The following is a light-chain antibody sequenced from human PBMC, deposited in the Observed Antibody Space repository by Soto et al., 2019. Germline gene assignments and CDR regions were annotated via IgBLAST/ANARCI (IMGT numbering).Light chain of an antibody. J-gene: IGKJ1*01. CDR2: KAS. Sequence: DIQMTQSPSTLSASVGDRVTITCRASKSIDSWLAWYQQKPGKAPKLLIYKASSLESGVSSRFSGSGSGTEFTLTISSLQSDDFATYYCQQYNSFSPWAFGQGTKVDIK. CDR3: QQYNSFSPWA. V-gene: IGKV1-5*03. CDR1: KSIDSW.